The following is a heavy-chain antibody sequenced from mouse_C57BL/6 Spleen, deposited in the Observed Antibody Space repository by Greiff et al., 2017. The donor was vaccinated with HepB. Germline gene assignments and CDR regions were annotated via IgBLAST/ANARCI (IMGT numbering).Heavy chain of an antibody. CDR2: IYPGDGDT. CDR1: GYAFSSSW. J-gene: IGHJ1*03. Sequence: VQLQQSGPELVKPGASVKISCKASGYAFSSSWMNWVKQRPGKGLEWIGRIYPGDGDTNYNGKFTGKATLTADKSSSTAYMQLSSLTSEDSAVYFCAREDFYYGSSYSYWYFDVWGTGTTVTVSS. CDR3: AREDFYYGSSYSYWYFDV. D-gene: IGHD1-1*01. V-gene: IGHV1-82*01.